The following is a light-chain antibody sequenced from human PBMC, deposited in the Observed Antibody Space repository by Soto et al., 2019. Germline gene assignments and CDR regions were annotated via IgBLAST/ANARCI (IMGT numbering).Light chain of an antibody. CDR1: ISDVGGYDF. J-gene: IGLJ2*01. CDR2: EVT. V-gene: IGLV2-14*01. Sequence: QPVLTQPASVSGSPGQSITISCSGTISDVGGYDFVSWYQQHPGKAPKLMIYEVTNRPSGVSIRFSGSKSGNTASLTISGLQAEDEADYYCSSSTSNTVVFGGGTKLTVL. CDR3: SSSTSNTVV.